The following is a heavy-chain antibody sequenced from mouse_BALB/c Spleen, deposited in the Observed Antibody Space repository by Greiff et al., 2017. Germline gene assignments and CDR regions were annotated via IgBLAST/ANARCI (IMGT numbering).Heavy chain of an antibody. CDR2: ISNLAYSI. J-gene: IGHJ3*01. D-gene: IGHD2-4*01. V-gene: IGHV5-15*02. CDR3: ARQRMITAWFAY. CDR1: GFTFSDYG. Sequence: EVKLVESGGGLVQPGGSRKLSCAASGFTFSDYGMAWVRQAPGKGPEWVAFISNLAYSIYYADTVTGRFTISRENAKNTLYLEMSSLRSEDTAMYYCARQRMITAWFAYWGQGTLVTVSA.